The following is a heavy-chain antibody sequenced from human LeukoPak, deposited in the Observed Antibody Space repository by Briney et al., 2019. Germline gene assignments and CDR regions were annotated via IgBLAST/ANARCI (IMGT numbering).Heavy chain of an antibody. J-gene: IGHJ4*02. CDR1: GYTFTGYD. CDR2: INPKSGGT. D-gene: IGHD2-2*01. CDR3: VPSADLYYFDY. V-gene: IGHV1-2*02. Sequence: GASVKVSCKASGYTFTGYDLHWERQAPGQGLEWMGWINPKSGGTNYAQKFQGRVTMTRDTSISTAYMELSRLRSDDTAGYYCVPSADLYYFDYWGQGTQVTVSS.